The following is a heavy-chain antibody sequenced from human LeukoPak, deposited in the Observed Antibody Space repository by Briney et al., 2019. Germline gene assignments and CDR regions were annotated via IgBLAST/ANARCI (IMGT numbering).Heavy chain of an antibody. CDR3: ARRGRTRTDPFDY. D-gene: IGHD1-14*01. J-gene: IGHJ4*02. CDR2: IYHSGST. Sequence: SETLSLTCAVSGGSISSSNWWSWVRQPPGKGLEWIGEIYHSGSTNYNPSLKSRVTISVDTSKNQFSLKLSSVTAADTAVYYCARRGRTRTDPFDYWGQGTLVTVSS. V-gene: IGHV4-4*02. CDR1: GGSISSSNW.